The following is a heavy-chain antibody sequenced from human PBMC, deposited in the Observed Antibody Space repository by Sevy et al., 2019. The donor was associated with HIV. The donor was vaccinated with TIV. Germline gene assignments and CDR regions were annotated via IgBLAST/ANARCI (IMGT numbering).Heavy chain of an antibody. CDR3: ARDYEPPLGRIAAAGTNTPYYYYYYYMDV. CDR2: INWNGGST. V-gene: IGHV3-20*04. CDR1: GFTFDDYG. Sequence: GGSLRLSCAASGFTFDDYGMSWVRQAPGKGLEWVSGINWNGGSTGYADSVKGRFTISRDNAKNSLYLQMNSLRAEDTALYYCARDYEPPLGRIAAAGTNTPYYYYYYYMDVWGKGTTVTVSS. J-gene: IGHJ6*03. D-gene: IGHD6-13*01.